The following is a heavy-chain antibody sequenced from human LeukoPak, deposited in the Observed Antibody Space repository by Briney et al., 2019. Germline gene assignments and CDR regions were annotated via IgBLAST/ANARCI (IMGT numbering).Heavy chain of an antibody. J-gene: IGHJ4*02. D-gene: IGHD3-10*01. V-gene: IGHV3-30*18. CDR1: GFTFSSYG. CDR2: ISYDGSNK. Sequence: PEGSLRFSCAASGFTFSSYGMHWVRQAPGKGLEWVAVISYDGSNKYYADSVKGRFTISRDNSKNTLNLQMNSLRAEDTAVYYCAKDFDSGSYPANYFDYWGQGTLVTVSS. CDR3: AKDFDSGSYPANYFDY.